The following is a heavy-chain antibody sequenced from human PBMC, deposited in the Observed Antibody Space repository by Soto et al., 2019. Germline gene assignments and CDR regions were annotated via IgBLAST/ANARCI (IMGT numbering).Heavy chain of an antibody. CDR1: GGSFSGYY. V-gene: IGHV4-34*01. CDR3: ARNIVVVPAAPTWFDP. D-gene: IGHD2-2*01. Sequence: SETLSLTCAVYGGSFSGYYWSWIRQPPGKGLEWIGEINHSGSTNYNPSLKSRVTISVDTSKNQFSLKLSSVTAADTAVYYCARNIVVVPAAPTWFDPWGHGTLVTVSA. J-gene: IGHJ5*02. CDR2: INHSGST.